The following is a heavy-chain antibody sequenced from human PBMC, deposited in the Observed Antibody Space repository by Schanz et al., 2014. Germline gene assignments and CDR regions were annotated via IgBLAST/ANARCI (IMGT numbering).Heavy chain of an antibody. CDR2: ISSSSSYI. Sequence: EVQLVESGGGLVKPRGSLRLSCAASGFTFSSYSMNWVRQAPGKGLEWVSSISSSSSYIYYADSVKGRFTISRDNAKNSLYLQMNSLRAEDTAVYYCARVVRLAYCGGDCYSGGYFDLWGRGTLVTVSS. D-gene: IGHD2-21*01. CDR1: GFTFSSYS. V-gene: IGHV3-21*01. J-gene: IGHJ2*01. CDR3: ARVVRLAYCGGDCYSGGYFDL.